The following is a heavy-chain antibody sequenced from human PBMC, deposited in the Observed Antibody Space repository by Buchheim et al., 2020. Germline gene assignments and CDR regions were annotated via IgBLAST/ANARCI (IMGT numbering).Heavy chain of an antibody. J-gene: IGHJ4*02. CDR3: ARDRGAAAGTSPGY. V-gene: IGHV1-46*01. CDR1: GYTFTSYY. Sequence: QVQLVQSGAEVKKPGASVKVSCKASGYTFTSYYVHWVRQAPGQGLEWMGIINPSGAGTSYSQKFQGRVTMTRDTPTSTVYMELSSLRSEDTAVYYCARDRGAAAGTSPGYWGQGTL. D-gene: IGHD6-13*01. CDR2: INPSGAGT.